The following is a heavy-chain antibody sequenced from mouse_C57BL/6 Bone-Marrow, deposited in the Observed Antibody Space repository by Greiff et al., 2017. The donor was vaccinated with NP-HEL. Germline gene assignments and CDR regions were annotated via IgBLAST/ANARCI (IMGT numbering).Heavy chain of an antibody. J-gene: IGHJ1*03. CDR1: GYAFTNYL. CDR2: INPGSGGT. CDR3: ARLDDYDGYFDV. D-gene: IGHD2-4*01. V-gene: IGHV1-54*01. Sequence: QVQLQQSGAELVRPGTSVKVSCKASGYAFTNYLIEWVKQRPGQGLEWIGVINPGSGGTNYNEKLKGKATLTADKSSSTAYMQLSRLTSEDSAVYFCARLDDYDGYFDVWGTGTTVTVSS.